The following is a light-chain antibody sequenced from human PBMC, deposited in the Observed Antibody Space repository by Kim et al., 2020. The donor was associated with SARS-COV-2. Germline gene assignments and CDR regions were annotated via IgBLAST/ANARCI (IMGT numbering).Light chain of an antibody. V-gene: IGLV6-57*04. CDR1: SGSIASNY. CDR3: QSYDSSNPHWV. CDR2: EDN. Sequence: NFMLTQPHSVSESPWKTVTISCTRSSGSIASNYVQWYQQRPGSAPTTVIYEDNQRPSGVPDRFSGSIDSSSNSASLTISGLKTEDEADYYCQSYDSSNPHWVFGGGTQLTVL. J-gene: IGLJ3*02.